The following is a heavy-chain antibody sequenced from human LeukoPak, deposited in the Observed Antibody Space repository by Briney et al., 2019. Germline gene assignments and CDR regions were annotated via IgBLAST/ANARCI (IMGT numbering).Heavy chain of an antibody. CDR3: AREQYYFDY. D-gene: IGHD6-19*01. CDR1: GFTFSSYA. J-gene: IGHJ4*02. Sequence: GGSLRLSCAASGFTFSSYAMHWVRQAPGKGLEWVAVISYDGSNKYYADSVKGRFTISRDNSKNTLYLQMNSLRAEDTAVYYCAREQYYFDYWGQGTLATVSS. V-gene: IGHV3-30*04. CDR2: ISYDGSNK.